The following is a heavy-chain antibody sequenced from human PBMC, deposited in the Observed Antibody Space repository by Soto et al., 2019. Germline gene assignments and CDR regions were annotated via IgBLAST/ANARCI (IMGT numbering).Heavy chain of an antibody. CDR3: ARGALYAFYLDV. Sequence: EEQLVESGGGLVQPGGSLRLSCAASGFTFSSYWLHWVRQAPGKGLMWVSRIKSDGITTNYADSVKGRFTISRYNARTTVYLQMNSLRGDDTAVYFCARGALYAFYLDVWGKGTTVTVSS. CDR1: GFTFSSYW. J-gene: IGHJ6*03. CDR2: IKSDGITT. D-gene: IGHD3-16*01. V-gene: IGHV3-74*01.